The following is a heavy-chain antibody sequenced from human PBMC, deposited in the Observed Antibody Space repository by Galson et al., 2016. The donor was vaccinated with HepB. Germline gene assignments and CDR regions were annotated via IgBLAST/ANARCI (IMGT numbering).Heavy chain of an antibody. CDR2: IYPGDSDT. D-gene: IGHD3-22*01. J-gene: IGHJ1*01. V-gene: IGHV5-51*01. CDR1: GYSFNNYW. CDR3: ARPSGLYFYDCRADYKMMDFRH. Sequence: QSGAEVKKPGESLRIPCKASGYSFNNYWIGWVRRMPGKGLEWMGIIYPGDSDTIYSPSFQGQVTMSADKSTSTAYLQWSSLKASDTAVYYCARPSGLYFYDCRADYKMMDFRHWGQGTLVSVSS.